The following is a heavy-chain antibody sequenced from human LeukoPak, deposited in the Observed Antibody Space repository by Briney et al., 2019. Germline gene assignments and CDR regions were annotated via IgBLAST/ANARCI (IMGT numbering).Heavy chain of an antibody. J-gene: IGHJ5*02. D-gene: IGHD2-2*01. CDR1: GFTFSNAW. Sequence: GGSLRLSCAASGFTFSNAWMSWVRQAPGRGLEWVGRIKSKTNGETTDYAAPVKGRFTISRGDSKNTLYLQMNSLKTEDTAVYYCTTGCSSSTCYHWDNWFDPWGQGTLVTVSS. CDR3: TTGCSSSTCYHWDNWFDP. V-gene: IGHV3-15*01. CDR2: IKSKTNGETT.